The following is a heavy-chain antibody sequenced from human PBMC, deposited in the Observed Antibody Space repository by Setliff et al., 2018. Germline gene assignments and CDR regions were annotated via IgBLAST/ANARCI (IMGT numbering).Heavy chain of an antibody. J-gene: IGHJ4*02. CDR1: GFTFSTSV. D-gene: IGHD3-9*01. CDR3: GRDLTGQDDY. V-gene: IGHV3-30*16. Sequence: PGGSLRLSCAAPGFTFSTSVMHWGRRAPGKGLEWVAVMAIDGSDVKQYSDSVKGRFTISRDNSKSTLYLQMDSLRPEDTAVYYCGRDLTGQDDYWGQGTLVTVSS. CDR2: MAIDGSDVK.